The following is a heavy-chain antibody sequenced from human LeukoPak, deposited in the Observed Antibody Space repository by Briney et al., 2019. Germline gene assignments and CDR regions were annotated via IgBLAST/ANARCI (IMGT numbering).Heavy chain of an antibody. CDR2: IWYDGSNK. V-gene: IGHV3-33*06. CDR1: GFTFSSYG. Sequence: PGRSLRLSCAASGFTFSSYGMHWVRQAPGKGLEWVAVIWYDGSNKYYADSVKGRFTISRDNSKNTLYLQMNSLRAEDTAVYYCAKDHDFWSGYARAANFDYWGQGTLVTVSS. J-gene: IGHJ4*02. CDR3: AKDHDFWSGYARAANFDY. D-gene: IGHD3-3*01.